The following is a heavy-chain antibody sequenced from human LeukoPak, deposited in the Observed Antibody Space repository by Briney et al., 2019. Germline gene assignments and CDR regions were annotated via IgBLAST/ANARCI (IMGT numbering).Heavy chain of an antibody. CDR1: GFTFSSYG. CDR3: AREEVVVVVAATHDYYGMDV. D-gene: IGHD2-15*01. V-gene: IGHV3-30*02. J-gene: IGHJ6*02. CDR2: IPYDGSYK. Sequence: GGSLRLSCAASGFTFSSYGMHWVRQAPGKGLEWVTFIPYDGSYKYYADSVKGRFAISRDNSKNTLYLQMNSLRAEDTAVYYCAREEVVVVVAATHDYYGMDVWGQGTTVTVSS.